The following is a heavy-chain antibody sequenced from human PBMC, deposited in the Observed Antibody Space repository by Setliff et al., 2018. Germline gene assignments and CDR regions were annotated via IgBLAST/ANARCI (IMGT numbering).Heavy chain of an antibody. J-gene: IGHJ6*03. D-gene: IGHD3-22*01. CDR2: ISGSGGST. CDR3: AKRDYYDSSGYLLPYMDV. V-gene: IGHV3-23*01. CDR1: GFTFSSYA. Sequence: PGGSLRLSCAASGFTFSSYAMSWVRQAPGKGLEWVSAISGSGGSTYYADSVKGRFTISRDNSKNTLYLQMNSLRVEDTAVYYCAKRDYYDSSGYLLPYMDVWGKGTTVTVSS.